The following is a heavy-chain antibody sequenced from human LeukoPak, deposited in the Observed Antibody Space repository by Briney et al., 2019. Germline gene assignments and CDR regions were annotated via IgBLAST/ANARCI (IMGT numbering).Heavy chain of an antibody. J-gene: IGHJ4*02. V-gene: IGHV4-59*01. D-gene: IGHD5-24*01. CDR1: GGSICSYY. CDR2: IYYSGST. Sequence: SETLSLTCTVSGGSICSYYWSWIRQPPGKGLQWIGYIYYSGSTNYNPSLKSRVTISVDTSKNQFSLKLSSVTAADTAVYYCERDFGDGYNRLFDYWGQGTLVTVSS. CDR3: ERDFGDGYNRLFDY.